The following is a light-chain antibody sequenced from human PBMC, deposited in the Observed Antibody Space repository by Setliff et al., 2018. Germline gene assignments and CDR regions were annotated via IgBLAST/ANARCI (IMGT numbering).Light chain of an antibody. V-gene: IGLV2-23*02. Sequence: LTQPASVSGSPGQSITVSCTGTSSDVGSYKFVSWYQHHPDKAPKLIIFEVNERPSGVSHRFSGSKSGNTASLTISRLQAEDEADYYCCSYAGNSASVFGTGTKVTVL. CDR3: CSYAGNSASV. CDR2: EVN. CDR1: SSDVGSYKF. J-gene: IGLJ1*01.